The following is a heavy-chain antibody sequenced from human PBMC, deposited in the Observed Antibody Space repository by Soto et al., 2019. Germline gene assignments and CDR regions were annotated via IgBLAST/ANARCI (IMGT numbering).Heavy chain of an antibody. CDR2: IIPIFGTA. V-gene: IGHV1-69*13. Sequence: SVKVSCKASGGTFSSYAISWVRQAPGQGLEWMGGIIPIFGTANYAQKFQGRVTITADESTSTAYMELSSLRSEDTAVYYCAREQQLVLSSGWFDPWGQGTLVTVSS. CDR3: AREQQLVLSSGWFDP. D-gene: IGHD6-6*01. J-gene: IGHJ5*02. CDR1: GGTFSSYA.